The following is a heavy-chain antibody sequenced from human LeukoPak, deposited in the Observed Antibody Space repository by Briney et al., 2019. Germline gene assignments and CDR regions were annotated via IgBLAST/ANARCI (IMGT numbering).Heavy chain of an antibody. CDR2: ISSSSSYK. J-gene: IGHJ3*02. Sequence: GGSLRLSCAASGFTFSSYSMNWVRQAPGKGLEWVSSISSSSSYKYYADSVKGRFTISRDNAKNSLYLQMNSLKTEDTALYYCARSHYQSSNYFDQDAFDIWGQGTMVTVSS. CDR1: GFTFSSYS. D-gene: IGHD3-22*01. CDR3: ARSHYQSSNYFDQDAFDI. V-gene: IGHV3-21*04.